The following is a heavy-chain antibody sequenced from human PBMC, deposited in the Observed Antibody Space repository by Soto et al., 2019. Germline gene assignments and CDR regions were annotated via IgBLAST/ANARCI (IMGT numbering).Heavy chain of an antibody. V-gene: IGHV1-8*01. CDR3: ARNYIPEGYFDL. D-gene: IGHD3-10*01. Sequence: QVQLVQSGAEVKKPGASVKVSCKASGYTFTSYDINWVRQATGQGLEWMGWMNPNSGNTGYAQKFQGRVTMTRNTSISTAYMELSSPRSEDTAVYYCARNYIPEGYFDLWGRGTLVTVSS. J-gene: IGHJ2*01. CDR1: GYTFTSYD. CDR2: MNPNSGNT.